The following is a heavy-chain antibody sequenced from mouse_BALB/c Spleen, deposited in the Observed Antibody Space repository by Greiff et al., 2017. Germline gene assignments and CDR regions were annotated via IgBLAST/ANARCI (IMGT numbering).Heavy chain of an antibody. J-gene: IGHJ4*01. CDR2: IYPGGGYT. CDR1: GYTFTNYW. CDR3: AMSYGNYDYYAMDY. V-gene: IGHV1-63*02. Sequence: QVQLQQSGAELVRPGTSVKISCKASGYTFTNYWLGWVKQRPGHGLEWIGDIYPGGGYTNYNEKFKGKATLTADTSSSTAYMQISSLTSEDSAVYFCAMSYGNYDYYAMDYWGQGTSVTVSS. D-gene: IGHD2-10*02.